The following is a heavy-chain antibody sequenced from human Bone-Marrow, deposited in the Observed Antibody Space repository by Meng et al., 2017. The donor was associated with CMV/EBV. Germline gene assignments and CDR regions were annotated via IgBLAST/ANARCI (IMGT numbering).Heavy chain of an antibody. Sequence: CGASGFSFSSYGMHWVRQAPGKGLEWVTNIYHDGSNKFYADSVKGRFTISRDNVKNTLDLQINTLRAEDTAVYYCARRAGADSYFDFWGRGTLVTVSS. CDR3: ARRAGADSYFDF. CDR1: GFSFSSYG. D-gene: IGHD4-11*01. CDR2: IYHDGSNK. J-gene: IGHJ2*01. V-gene: IGHV3-33*01.